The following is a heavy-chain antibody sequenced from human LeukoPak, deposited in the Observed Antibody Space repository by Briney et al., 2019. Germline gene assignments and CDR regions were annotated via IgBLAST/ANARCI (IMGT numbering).Heavy chain of an antibody. CDR2: IGANSAI. J-gene: IGHJ3*02. CDR3: AREGYYGAFDI. Sequence: PGGSLRLSCAASGFTFSDYSMNWVRQAPGKGLEWVSYIGANSAIYYADSVKGRFTISRDNAKNSLSLRMNSLRDDDTAVYYCAREGYYGAFDIWGQGTMVTVSS. V-gene: IGHV3-48*02. D-gene: IGHD3-10*01. CDR1: GFTFSDYS.